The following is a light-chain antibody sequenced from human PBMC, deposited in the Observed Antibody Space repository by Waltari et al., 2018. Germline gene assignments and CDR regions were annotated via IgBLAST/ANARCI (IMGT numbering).Light chain of an antibody. Sequence: QSALTQPRSVSGSPGQSVTISCTGTSSDVGGYNYVSWYQQHPGKAPKLMIYDVSKRPSWVPDRFSVSKSGNTASLTISGLQAEDEADYYCCSYAGSYTSLFGGGTKLTVL. CDR3: CSYAGSYTSL. V-gene: IGLV2-11*01. CDR1: SSDVGGYNY. J-gene: IGLJ2*01. CDR2: DVS.